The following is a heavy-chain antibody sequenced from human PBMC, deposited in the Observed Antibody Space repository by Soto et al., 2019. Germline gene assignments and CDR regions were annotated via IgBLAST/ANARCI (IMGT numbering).Heavy chain of an antibody. CDR2: IGRSGSPI. D-gene: IGHD1-26*01. J-gene: IGHJ4*02. CDR1: GFTYSDYF. V-gene: IGHV3-11*04. CDR3: ARGLDSGSYYVPLDFDY. Sequence: PGGSLRLSCAASGFTYSDYFMNWIRQAPGKGLEWLAYIGRSGSPIYYADSVKGRFTISRDNTKNSLKLSSVTAADTAVYYCARGLDSGSYYVPLDFDYWGQGTLVTVSS.